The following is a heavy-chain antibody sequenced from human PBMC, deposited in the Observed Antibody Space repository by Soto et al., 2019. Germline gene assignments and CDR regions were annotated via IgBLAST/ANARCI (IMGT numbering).Heavy chain of an antibody. CDR2: IYYSGRT. D-gene: IGHD6-13*01. V-gene: IGHV4-30-4*01. CDR3: ARDLSSSSWYDGGGYCYYGMDV. CDR1: GGSISSDYYY. J-gene: IGHJ6*02. Sequence: PSDTLSLTCTVSGGSISSDYYYWSWIRQPPGKGLEWIGYIYYSGRTAYNPSLKSRVTISVDKSKNQFSLKLSSVTAADTAVYYCARDLSSSSWYDGGGYCYYGMDVWGQGNTVTV.